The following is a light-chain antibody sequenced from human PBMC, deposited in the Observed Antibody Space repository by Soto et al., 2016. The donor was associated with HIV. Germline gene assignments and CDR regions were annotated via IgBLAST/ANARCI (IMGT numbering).Light chain of an antibody. CDR1: QDINNY. CDR3: QQVNNYPFT. V-gene: IGKV1-9*01. Sequence: DIQLTQSPSFLSASMGDRVTITCRASQDINNYLAWYQQKPGKAPKLLISLASTLQSGVPSRFSGSGSGTEFSLTINNLQPEDFATYYCQQVNNYPFTFGRRTRLEIK. CDR2: LAS. J-gene: IGKJ5*01.